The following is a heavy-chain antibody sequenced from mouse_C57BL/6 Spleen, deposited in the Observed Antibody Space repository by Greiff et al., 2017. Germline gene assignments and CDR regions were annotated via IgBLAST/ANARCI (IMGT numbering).Heavy chain of an antibody. D-gene: IGHD1-1*01. V-gene: IGHV1-61*01. Sequence: QVQLQQPGAELVRPGSSVKLSCKASGYTFTSYWMDWVKQRPGQGLEWIGNIYPSDSETHYNQKFKDKATLTVDKSSSTAYMQLSSLTSEDSAVYYWARMEDGSPRYFDGWGTGTTVTVSA. CDR1: GYTFTSYW. CDR2: IYPSDSET. CDR3: ARMEDGSPRYFDG. J-gene: IGHJ1*03.